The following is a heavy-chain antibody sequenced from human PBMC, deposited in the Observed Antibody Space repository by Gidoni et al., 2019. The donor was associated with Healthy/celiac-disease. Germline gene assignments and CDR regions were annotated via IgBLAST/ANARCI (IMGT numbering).Heavy chain of an antibody. CDR3: AREDHGGNEADAFDI. V-gene: IGHV3-21*01. D-gene: IGHD2-15*01. CDR1: GFTFSSYS. J-gene: IGHJ3*02. Sequence: EVQLVESGGGLVKPGGSLRLSCAASGFTFSSYSMNWVRQAPGKGLEWVSSISSSSSYIYYADSVKGRFTISRDNAKNSLYLQMNSLRAEDTAVYYCAREDHGGNEADAFDIWGQGTMVTVSS. CDR2: ISSSSSYI.